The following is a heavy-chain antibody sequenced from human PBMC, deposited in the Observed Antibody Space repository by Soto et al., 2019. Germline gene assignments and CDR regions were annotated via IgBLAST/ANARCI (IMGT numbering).Heavy chain of an antibody. J-gene: IGHJ4*02. D-gene: IGHD2-15*01. CDR1: GYSFDCSC. CDR2: ISAYNGNT. Sequence: SVKASCKAPGYSFDCSCLSWPRQATGQGLEWMGWISAYNGNTNYAQKLQGRVTMTADTSTSTAYMELRSLRSDDTAVYYCARTWIVVVAAPDYWGQGTQVIGTS. V-gene: IGHV1-18*01. CDR3: ARTWIVVVAAPDY.